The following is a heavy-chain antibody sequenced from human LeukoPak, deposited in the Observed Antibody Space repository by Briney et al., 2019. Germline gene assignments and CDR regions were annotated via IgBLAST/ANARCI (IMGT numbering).Heavy chain of an antibody. CDR1: GFTFSSRW. J-gene: IGHJ3*02. CDR2: VNSDESST. CDR3: ASDDSYAFDI. D-gene: IGHD2-21*01. V-gene: IGHV3-74*01. Sequence: GGSLRLSCAASGFTFSSRWMHWVRQAPGKGLVWVSHVNSDESSTNYTDSVKGRFTISRDNTKNTLYLQMNSLRAEDTAVYYCASDDSYAFDIWGQGTMVTVSS.